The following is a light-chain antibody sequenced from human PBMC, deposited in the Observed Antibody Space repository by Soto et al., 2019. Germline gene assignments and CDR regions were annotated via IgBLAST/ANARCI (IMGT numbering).Light chain of an antibody. CDR2: DTA. J-gene: IGKJ5*01. Sequence: EIVMTQSPATLSVSPGERATLSCRASESVSGNLAWCQQKPGQAPRLLIYDTASRATAIPARFSGSGSGTEFTLTISSLQSEDFAVYYCQQYSKWPTFGQGTRLEIK. CDR1: ESVSGN. V-gene: IGKV3-15*01. CDR3: QQYSKWPT.